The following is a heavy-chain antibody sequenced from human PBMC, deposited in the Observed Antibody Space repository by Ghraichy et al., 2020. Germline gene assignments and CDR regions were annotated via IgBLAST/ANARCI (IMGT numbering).Heavy chain of an antibody. Sequence: GALRLSCVGSGFTLSGFGMNWVRQSPGKGLEWVSYSSSSGRSTFYADSVKGRFTISRDNAKNSLSLQMNSLRDEDTAVSYCARASMVVRFYYYNGMDVWGQGTTVTVSS. CDR2: SSSSGRST. CDR1: GFTLSGFG. CDR3: ARASMVVRFYYYNGMDV. V-gene: IGHV3-48*02. D-gene: IGHD2-15*01. J-gene: IGHJ6*02.